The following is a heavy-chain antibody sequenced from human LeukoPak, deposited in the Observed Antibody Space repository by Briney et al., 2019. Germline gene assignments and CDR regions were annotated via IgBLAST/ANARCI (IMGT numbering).Heavy chain of an antibody. CDR1: GFTFSSYG. Sequence: GRSLRLSCAASGFTFSSYGMHWVRQAPGKGLEWVSGISGSGGNTYHADSVKGRFSISRDNSRNTVFLQMHSLRAEDTALYYCAKTTAGYSSGRYPGWPIDYWGQGTLVTVSS. CDR3: AKTTAGYSSGRYPGWPIDY. V-gene: IGHV3-23*01. D-gene: IGHD6-19*01. CDR2: ISGSGGNT. J-gene: IGHJ4*02.